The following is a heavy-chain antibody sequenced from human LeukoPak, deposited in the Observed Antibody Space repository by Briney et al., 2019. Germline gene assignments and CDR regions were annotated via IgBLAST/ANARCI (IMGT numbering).Heavy chain of an antibody. CDR2: INPNSGGT. CDR3: ARSTSKGMTTVTTLVDY. V-gene: IGHV1-2*02. CDR1: GYTFTGYY. Sequence: GASVKVSCKASGYTFTGYYMHWVRQAPGQGLEWMGWINPNSGGTNYAQKFQGRVTMTRDTSISTAYMELSRLRSDDTAVYYCARSTSKGMTTVTTLVDYWGQGTLVTVSS. J-gene: IGHJ4*02. D-gene: IGHD4-11*01.